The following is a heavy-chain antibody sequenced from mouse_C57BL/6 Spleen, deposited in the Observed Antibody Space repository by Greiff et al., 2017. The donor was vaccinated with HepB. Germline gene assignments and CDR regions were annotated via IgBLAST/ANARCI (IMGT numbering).Heavy chain of an antibody. CDR2: IWWDDDK. V-gene: IGHV8-8*01. Sequence: QVTLKESGPGILQPSQTLSLTCSFSGFSLSTFGMGVGWIRQPSGKGLEWLAHIWWDDDKYYNPALKSRLTISKDTSKNQVFLKSANVDTADTATYYCAMVTTEAAPSAYWGQGTLVTVSA. CDR1: GFSLSTFGMG. CDR3: AMVTTEAAPSAY. J-gene: IGHJ3*01. D-gene: IGHD2-3*01.